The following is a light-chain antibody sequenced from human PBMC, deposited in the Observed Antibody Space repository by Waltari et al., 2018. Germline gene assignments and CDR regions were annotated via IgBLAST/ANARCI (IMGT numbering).Light chain of an antibody. J-gene: IGLJ1*01. CDR3: QTWHTNTAV. Sequence: SSELTQPAAVSVSTGQTATLPCFGPEFGHKYTSWYQPKPAQSPVLVMYQDYKRPSGIPKRLSGSSSENSATLTISGTQPVDEADYYCQTWHTNTAVFGTGTTVNVL. V-gene: IGLV3-1*01. CDR1: EFGHKY. CDR2: QDY.